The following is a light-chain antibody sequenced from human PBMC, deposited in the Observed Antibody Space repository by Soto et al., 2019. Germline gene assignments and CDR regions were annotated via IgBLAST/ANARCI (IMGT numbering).Light chain of an antibody. V-gene: IGKV1-5*03. CDR1: QSISSW. Sequence: DIQMTQSPSTLSASVGDRVTITCRASQSISSWLAWYQQKPGKAPNLLIYKACSLESGVPSRFSGSGSGTEFTLTISSLQPDDFATYYCQQYNSYPLTFGGGTKVEIK. CDR3: QQYNSYPLT. CDR2: KAC. J-gene: IGKJ4*01.